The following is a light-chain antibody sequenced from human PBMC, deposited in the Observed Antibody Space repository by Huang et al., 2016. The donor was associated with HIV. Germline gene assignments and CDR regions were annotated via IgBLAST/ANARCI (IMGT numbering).Light chain of an antibody. CDR3: QQYNNWPYT. Sequence: EIVMTQSPATRSVSPGERATLSCRASQSVSSNLAWYQQKPGQRPRLLIYGASTRATGIPARFSGSGSGTEFTLTISSLQSEDFAVYYCQQYNNWPYTFGQGTKLEIK. CDR2: GAS. V-gene: IGKV3-15*01. J-gene: IGKJ2*01. CDR1: QSVSSN.